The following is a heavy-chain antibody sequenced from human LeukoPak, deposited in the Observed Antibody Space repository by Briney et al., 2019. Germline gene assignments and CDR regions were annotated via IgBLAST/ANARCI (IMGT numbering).Heavy chain of an antibody. Sequence: PSETLSLTCAVYGGSFSGYYWSWIRQPPGKGLEWIGEINHSGSSNYNPSLKSRVTISVDTSKNQFSLKLRSATAADTAVYYCARGRTAYSSSWYNWFDPWGQGTLVTVSS. V-gene: IGHV4-34*01. CDR1: GGSFSGYY. CDR2: INHSGSS. D-gene: IGHD6-13*01. CDR3: ARGRTAYSSSWYNWFDP. J-gene: IGHJ5*02.